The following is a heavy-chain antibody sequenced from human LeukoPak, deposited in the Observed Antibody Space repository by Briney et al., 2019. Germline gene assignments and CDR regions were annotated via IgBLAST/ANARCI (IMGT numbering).Heavy chain of an antibody. V-gene: IGHV3-21*04. CDR1: GFIFSSYS. Sequence: GGSLRLSCAASGFIFSSYSMDWVRQAPGKGLEWVSSITSSTTYIYYADSLKGRCTVSRDNAKNSLYLQMNSLRAEDTAVYYCARVRGGYSYGYGAMDVWGKGTTVTVSS. CDR2: ITSSTTYI. D-gene: IGHD5-18*01. CDR3: ARVRGGYSYGYGAMDV. J-gene: IGHJ6*03.